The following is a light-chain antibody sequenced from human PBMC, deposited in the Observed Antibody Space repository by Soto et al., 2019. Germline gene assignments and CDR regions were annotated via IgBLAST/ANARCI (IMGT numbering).Light chain of an antibody. J-gene: IGKJ4*02. CDR3: QQGSNWPPLT. V-gene: IGKV3-11*01. CDR1: QSVSSS. Sequence: EIVLTQSPATLSLSPGERATLSCRASQSVSSSLVWYQHKPGQAPRLLIYDASNRATGISARFSGSGSGTDFTLTISSLEPEDFAVYYCQQGSNWPPLTFGGGTKVDIK. CDR2: DAS.